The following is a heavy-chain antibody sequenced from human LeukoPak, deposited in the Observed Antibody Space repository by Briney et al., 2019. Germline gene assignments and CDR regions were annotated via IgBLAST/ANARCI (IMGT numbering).Heavy chain of an antibody. CDR3: ARGVFADILSQYYFDY. CDR1: GGSFSGYY. J-gene: IGHJ4*02. D-gene: IGHD3-9*01. V-gene: IGHV4-34*01. Sequence: TSSETLSLTCAVYGGSFSGYYWSWIRQPPGKGLEWIGEINHSGSTNYNPSLKSRVTISVDTSKNRFSLKLSSVTAADTAVYYCARGVFADILSQYYFDYWGQGTLVTVSS. CDR2: INHSGST.